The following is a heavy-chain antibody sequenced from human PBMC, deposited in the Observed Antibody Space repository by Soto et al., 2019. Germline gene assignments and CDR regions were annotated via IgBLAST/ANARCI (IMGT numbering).Heavy chain of an antibody. CDR3: ARTGYYYDTRGYDFDY. CDR2: ISTSSGYT. CDR1: GFTFSDYY. J-gene: IGHJ4*02. V-gene: IGHV3-11*06. D-gene: IGHD3-22*01. Sequence: PGGSLRLSCAASGFTFSDYYMSWIRQAPGKGLEWVSYISTSSGYTKYADSVKGRFTISRDNTNNSLYLQMNSLRAEDTAVYYCARTGYYYDTRGYDFDYWGQGTLVTVSS.